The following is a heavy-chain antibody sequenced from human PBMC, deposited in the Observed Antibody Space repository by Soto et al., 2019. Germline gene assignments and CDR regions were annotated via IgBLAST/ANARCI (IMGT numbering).Heavy chain of an antibody. V-gene: IGHV1-69*06. Sequence: SVKVSCKASGGTFSSYAISWVRQAPGQGLEWMGGIIPIFGTANYAQKFQGRVTITADKSTSTAYMELSSRRSEDTAVYYCARDVGDYDFWSGYLEPPYYGMDVWGQGTTVTVSS. CDR1: GGTFSSYA. J-gene: IGHJ6*02. CDR2: IIPIFGTA. D-gene: IGHD3-3*01. CDR3: ARDVGDYDFWSGYLEPPYYGMDV.